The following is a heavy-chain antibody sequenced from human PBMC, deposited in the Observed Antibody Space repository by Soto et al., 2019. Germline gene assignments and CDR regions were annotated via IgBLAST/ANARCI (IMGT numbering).Heavy chain of an antibody. D-gene: IGHD6-13*01. CDR1: GFTFDDYA. CDR3: ARTGYSSIWAKPYYRDC. V-gene: IGHV3-9*01. CDR2: ISWNSGSI. J-gene: IGHJ6*03. Sequence: EVQLVESGGGLVQPGRSLRLSCAASGFTFDDYAMHWVRQAPGKGLEWVSGISWNSGSIGYADSVKGRFTISRDNAKNSQYLQMNSLRAEDTALYYCARTGYSSIWAKPYYRDCWGKGTTVTVSS.